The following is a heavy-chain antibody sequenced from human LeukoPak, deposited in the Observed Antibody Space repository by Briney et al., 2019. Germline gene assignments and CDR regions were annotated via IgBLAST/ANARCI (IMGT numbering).Heavy chain of an antibody. CDR3: AKTQQLTRPEYFQY. D-gene: IGHD6-13*01. J-gene: IGHJ1*01. CDR1: GFTFSSYA. Sequence: GGSLRLSCAASGFTFSSYAMSWVRQAPGKGLEWVSAISGSGGSTYYADSVKGRFTISRDSSKNTLSLQMNSLRAEDTAIYYCAKTQQLTRPEYFQYWGQGTLVTVSS. V-gene: IGHV3-23*01. CDR2: ISGSGGST.